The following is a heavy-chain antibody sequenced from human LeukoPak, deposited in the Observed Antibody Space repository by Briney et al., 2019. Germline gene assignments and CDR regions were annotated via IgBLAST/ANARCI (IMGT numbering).Heavy chain of an antibody. CDR3: ARTFRQIAAADLDP. CDR2: INSYGSST. D-gene: IGHD6-13*01. CDR1: GFTFSSYW. Sequence: GGSLSLSCAASGFTFSSYWMHWVRQAPGKGLVWVSRINSYGSSTSYADSVKGRFTISRDNAKNTLYLQMNSLRAEDTAMYYCARTFRQIAAADLDPWGQGTLVTVSS. J-gene: IGHJ5*02. V-gene: IGHV3-74*01.